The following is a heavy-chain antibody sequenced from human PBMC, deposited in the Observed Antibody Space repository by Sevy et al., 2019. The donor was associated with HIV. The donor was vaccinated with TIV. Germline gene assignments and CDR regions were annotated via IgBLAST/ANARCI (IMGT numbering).Heavy chain of an antibody. Sequence: GGSLRLSCAASGFSFSSYGMHWVRQAPGKGLEWVAVIWYDGSGKYYSDSVKGRFTISRDNSKNTLFLQMNSLRVEDTAIYYCAKGAGQYFFDYWGQGTLSPSPQ. V-gene: IGHV3-33*06. J-gene: IGHJ4*02. CDR3: AKGAGQYFFDY. CDR2: IWYDGSGK. CDR1: GFSFSSYG. D-gene: IGHD1-26*01.